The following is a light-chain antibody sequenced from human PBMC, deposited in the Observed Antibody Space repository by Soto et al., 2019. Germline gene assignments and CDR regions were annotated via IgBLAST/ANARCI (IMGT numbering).Light chain of an antibody. CDR1: TSNIGKNY. J-gene: IGLJ3*02. Sequence: QSVLTQPPSASETPGQRVTVSCSGSTSNIGKNYVYWYQQLPGTAPKLLIYKSNQRPSGVPDRFSGSKSGTSASLAISGLRSEDEADYYCAVWDGSLSAWVFGGGTKHTVL. V-gene: IGLV1-47*01. CDR2: KSN. CDR3: AVWDGSLSAWV.